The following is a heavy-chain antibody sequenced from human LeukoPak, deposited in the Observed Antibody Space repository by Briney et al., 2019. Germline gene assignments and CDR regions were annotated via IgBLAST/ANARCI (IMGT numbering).Heavy chain of an antibody. V-gene: IGHV1-2*06. Sequence: ASVKVSCKASGYTFTGYYMHWVRQAPGQGLEWMGRINPNSGGTNYAQKFQGRVTMTRDTSISTAYMELSRLRSDDTAVYYCARSFLEWLLPDYWGQGALVTVSS. J-gene: IGHJ4*02. CDR2: INPNSGGT. CDR3: ARSFLEWLLPDY. D-gene: IGHD3-3*01. CDR1: GYTFTGYY.